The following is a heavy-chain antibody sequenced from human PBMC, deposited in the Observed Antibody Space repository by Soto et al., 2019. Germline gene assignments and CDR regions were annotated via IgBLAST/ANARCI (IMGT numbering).Heavy chain of an antibody. D-gene: IGHD2-21*02. CDR1: GFPFTNAY. V-gene: IGHV3-15*01. CDR2: IKSKTDGGTT. Sequence: PVGSLRLSCAASGFPFTNAYMSWVRQAPGKGLEWVGHIKSKTDGGTTDYAAPVKGRFTISRDDSKNTLYLQMNSLKTEDTAVYYCTTDLSGGNSRILFYLDSWGPGTLVTLSS. CDR3: TTDLSGGNSRILFYLDS. J-gene: IGHJ4*02.